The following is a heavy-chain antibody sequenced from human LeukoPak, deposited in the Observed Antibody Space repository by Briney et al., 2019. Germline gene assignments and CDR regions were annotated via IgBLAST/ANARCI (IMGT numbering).Heavy chain of an antibody. CDR1: GGSFSGYY. D-gene: IGHD3-10*01. Sequence: SETLSLTCAVYGGSFSGYYWSWIRQPPGKGLEWIGEINHSGSTNYNPSLKSRVTISVDTSKNQFSLKLSSVTAADTAVYYCARGAVRGVIIYYGMDVWGQGTTVTVSS. CDR3: ARGAVRGVIIYYGMDV. J-gene: IGHJ6*02. V-gene: IGHV4-34*01. CDR2: INHSGST.